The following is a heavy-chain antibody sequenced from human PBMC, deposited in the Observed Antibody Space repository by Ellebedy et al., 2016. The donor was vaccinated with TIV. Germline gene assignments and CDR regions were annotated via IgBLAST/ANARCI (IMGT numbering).Heavy chain of an antibody. CDR3: ARDLGYYGSAYGMDV. Sequence: AASVKVSCKASGYTFTSYYMHWVRQAPGQGLEWMGIINPSGGSTSYAQKFQGRVTMTRDTSTSTVYMELSSLRSEDTAVYYCARDLGYYGSAYGMDVWGQGTTVTVSS. CDR2: INPSGGST. CDR1: GYTFTSYY. V-gene: IGHV1-46*01. J-gene: IGHJ6*02. D-gene: IGHD3-10*01.